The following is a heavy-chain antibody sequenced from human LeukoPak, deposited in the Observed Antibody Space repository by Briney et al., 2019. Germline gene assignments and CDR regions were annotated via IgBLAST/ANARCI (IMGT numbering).Heavy chain of an antibody. J-gene: IGHJ5*02. CDR1: GYTFTDHY. D-gene: IGHD6-19*01. CDR2: INPVGGGT. V-gene: IGHV1-46*01. Sequence: ASVKVSCKASGYTFTDHYMHWVRQAPGQGLEWMGIINPVGGGTTYAQHFQGRVTMTRDTSTSTAYMELSSLRSEDTAVYYCARSGIAVAKGWFDPWGQGTLVTVSS. CDR3: ARSGIAVAKGWFDP.